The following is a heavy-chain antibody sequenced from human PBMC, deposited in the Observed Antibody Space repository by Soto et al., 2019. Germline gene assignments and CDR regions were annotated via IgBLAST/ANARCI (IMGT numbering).Heavy chain of an antibody. CDR3: XXXXXXXXXXXX. CDR1: GFSGFTFSSYW. Sequence: EVQLVESGGGLVQPGGSLRLSCAASGFSGFTFSSYWMHWVRQAPGKGLVWVSRINSDGSRTSYADSVKGRFTISRDNAKNTLYLQMNSLRXXXXXXXXXXXXXXXXXXXXXXGQGTLVTVSS. J-gene: IGHJ4*02. V-gene: IGHV3-74*01. CDR2: INSDGSRT.